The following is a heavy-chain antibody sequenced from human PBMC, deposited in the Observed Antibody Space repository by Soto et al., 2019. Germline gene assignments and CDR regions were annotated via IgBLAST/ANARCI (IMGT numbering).Heavy chain of an antibody. Sequence: EVQLVESGGGLVQPGGSLRLSCAASGFTFSNYWMHWVRQAPGKGLVWVSRISTDGSITNYADSVKGRFTISRDNAKNTLSLQTNSLTAEDTAVYYCARDRTSGTERYFDLWGRGTLVTVSS. CDR3: ARDRTSGTERYFDL. CDR1: GFTFSNYW. J-gene: IGHJ2*01. CDR2: ISTDGSIT. D-gene: IGHD3-10*01. V-gene: IGHV3-74*01.